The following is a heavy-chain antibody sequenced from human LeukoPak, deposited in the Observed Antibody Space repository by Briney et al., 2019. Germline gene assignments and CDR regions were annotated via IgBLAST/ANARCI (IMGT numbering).Heavy chain of an antibody. Sequence: GGSLRLSCAAAGFTFDNYAMHWVRQAPGKGLEWVSRISWNTGNIDYADSVKGRFTISRDNAKNSLYLQMNSLSAEDTALYYCAKGTTFDAFDMWGQGTMVTVSS. CDR2: ISWNTGNI. CDR3: AKGTTFDAFDM. D-gene: IGHD3-16*01. J-gene: IGHJ3*02. CDR1: GFTFDNYA. V-gene: IGHV3-9*01.